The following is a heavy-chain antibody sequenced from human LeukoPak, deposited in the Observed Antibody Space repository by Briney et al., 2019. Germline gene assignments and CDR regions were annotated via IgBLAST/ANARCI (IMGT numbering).Heavy chain of an antibody. CDR1: GGTFCSYA. Sequence: SVKVSCKASGGTFCSYAISWVRQAPGQGLEWMGRIIPILGIANYAQKFQGRVTITADKSTSTAYMELSSLRSEDTAVYYCARDSNSDYYDSSGYLQSDAFDIWGQGTMVTVSS. V-gene: IGHV1-69*04. CDR3: ARDSNSDYYDSSGYLQSDAFDI. J-gene: IGHJ3*02. CDR2: IIPILGIA. D-gene: IGHD3-22*01.